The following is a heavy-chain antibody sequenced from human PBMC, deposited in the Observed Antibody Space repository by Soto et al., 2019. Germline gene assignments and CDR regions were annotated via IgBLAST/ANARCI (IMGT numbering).Heavy chain of an antibody. V-gene: IGHV4-39*01. Sequence: SETLSLTCFVSGGSISSSSYYWGWIRQPPGKGLEWIGSIYYSGSTYYNPSLKSRVTISVDTSKNQFSLKLSSVTAADTAVYYCARDHTAMASIFDYWGQGTLVTVSS. CDR3: ARDHTAMASIFDY. CDR1: GGSISSSSYY. J-gene: IGHJ4*02. CDR2: IYYSGST. D-gene: IGHD5-18*01.